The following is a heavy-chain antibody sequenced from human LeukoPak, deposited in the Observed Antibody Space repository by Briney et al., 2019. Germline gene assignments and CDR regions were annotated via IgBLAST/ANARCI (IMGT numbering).Heavy chain of an antibody. Sequence: GGSLRLSCAASGFTFSSYAMSWVRQAPGKGLEWVAVISYDGSNKYYADSVKGRFTISRDNSKNTLYLQMNSLRAEDTAVYYCARGEYYYDSPIIYWGQGTLVTVSS. CDR3: ARGEYYYDSPIIY. D-gene: IGHD3-22*01. CDR2: ISYDGSNK. CDR1: GFTFSSYA. V-gene: IGHV3-30-3*01. J-gene: IGHJ4*02.